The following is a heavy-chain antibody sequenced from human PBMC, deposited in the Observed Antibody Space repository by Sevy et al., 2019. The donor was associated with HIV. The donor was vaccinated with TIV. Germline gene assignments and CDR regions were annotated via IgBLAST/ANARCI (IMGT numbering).Heavy chain of an antibody. Sequence: GGSLRLSCAVSGFTFRNYWMHWFRQAPGKGLVWVSRINNDGSYTNYADSVKGRFTISRDNAKNTLYLEMTSLRVEDTAVYYCAREFASGYWGQGTLVTVSS. D-gene: IGHD3-10*01. CDR3: AREFASGY. J-gene: IGHJ4*02. CDR2: INNDGSYT. CDR1: GFTFRNYW. V-gene: IGHV3-74*01.